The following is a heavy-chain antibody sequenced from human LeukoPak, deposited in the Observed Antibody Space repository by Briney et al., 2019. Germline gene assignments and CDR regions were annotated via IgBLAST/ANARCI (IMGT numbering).Heavy chain of an antibody. CDR3: AKDRGIAVAASGDY. J-gene: IGHJ4*02. CDR2: ISSSSSYI. V-gene: IGHV3-21*04. Sequence: GGSLRLSCAACGFTFSSYSMNWVRQAPGKGLEWVSSISSSSSYIYYADSVKGRFTISRDNAKNSLYLQMNSLRAEDTAVYYCAKDRGIAVAASGDYWGQGTLVTVSS. D-gene: IGHD6-19*01. CDR1: GFTFSSYS.